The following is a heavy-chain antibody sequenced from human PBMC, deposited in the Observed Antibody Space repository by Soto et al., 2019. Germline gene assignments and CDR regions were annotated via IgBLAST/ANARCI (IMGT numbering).Heavy chain of an antibody. V-gene: IGHV1-18*01. CDR3: ARGLYHDFTVPWYGMDV. CDR2: ISNYNGNS. CDR1: GYSFTNYG. D-gene: IGHD3-3*01. J-gene: IGHJ6*02. Sequence: GASVKVSCKASGYSFTNYGINWVRQAPGQGFEWMGWISNYNGNSKYAEDVQDRITMTTDPFTNITYMELRSLRSDDTAVYFCARGLYHDFTVPWYGMDVWGQGTKVTVSS.